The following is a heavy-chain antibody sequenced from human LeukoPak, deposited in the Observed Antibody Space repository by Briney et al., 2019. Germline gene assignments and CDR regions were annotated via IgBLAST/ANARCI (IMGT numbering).Heavy chain of an antibody. CDR1: GYTSTSYD. D-gene: IGHD3-10*01. V-gene: IGHV1-8*01. J-gene: IGHJ5*02. CDR3: ARGRPKTLLWFREFPWKTNWFDP. CDR2: MNPNSGNT. Sequence: ASVRVSCKASGYTSTSYDINWVRQATGQGLEWMGWMNPNSGNTGYAQKFQGRVTMTRNTSISTAYMELSSLRSEDTAVYYCARGRPKTLLWFREFPWKTNWFDPWGQGTLVTVSS.